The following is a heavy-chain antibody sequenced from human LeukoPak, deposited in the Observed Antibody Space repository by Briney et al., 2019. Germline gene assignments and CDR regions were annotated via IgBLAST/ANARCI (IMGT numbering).Heavy chain of an antibody. CDR1: GGSISNYY. Sequence: SETLSLTCTISGGSISNYYWSWIRQPPGKGLERIGYIYYSGSTNYNPSLKSRVTISVDTSKNHFSLRVSSATASDTAVYYCAREADWGSFFDYWGQGTLVTVSS. V-gene: IGHV4-59*01. CDR3: AREADWGSFFDY. D-gene: IGHD3-9*01. CDR2: IYYSGST. J-gene: IGHJ4*02.